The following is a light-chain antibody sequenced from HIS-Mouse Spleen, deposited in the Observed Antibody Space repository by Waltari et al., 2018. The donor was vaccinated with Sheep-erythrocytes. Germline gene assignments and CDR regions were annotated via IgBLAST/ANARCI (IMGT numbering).Light chain of an antibody. J-gene: IGLJ3*02. V-gene: IGLV1-51*01. CDR1: SSHLGHKY. Sequence: QSVLTQPPSVSAAPGQKVTISCSGRSSHLGHKYVSWYQQLPGTAPKLLIYDNNKRPSGIPDRFSGSKAGTSATLGITGLQTGDEADYYCGTWDSSLSAGVFGGGTKLTVL. CDR2: DNN. CDR3: GTWDSSLSAGV.